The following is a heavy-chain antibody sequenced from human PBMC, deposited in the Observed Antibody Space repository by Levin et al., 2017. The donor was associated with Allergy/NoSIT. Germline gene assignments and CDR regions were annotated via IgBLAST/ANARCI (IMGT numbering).Heavy chain of an antibody. V-gene: IGHV3-7*01. CDR1: GLTFSNSW. D-gene: IGHD3-3*01. Sequence: GESLKISCVYSGLTFSNSWMNWVRQVPGEGLEWVANINPDGSATYYVDSVKGRFTISRDNAKNSLFLQMNSVRAEDTAVYYCARASAYWSQGTLVTVSS. CDR3: ARASAY. CDR2: INPDGSAT. J-gene: IGHJ4*02.